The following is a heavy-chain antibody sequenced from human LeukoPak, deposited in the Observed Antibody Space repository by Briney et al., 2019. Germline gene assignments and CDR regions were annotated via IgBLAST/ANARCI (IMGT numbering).Heavy chain of an antibody. Sequence: PGGSLRLSCAASGFTFSDYEMNWVRQAPGKGLEWISYISSSGSTIYYADSVKGRFTISRDSAKNSLFLQMNSLRVEDTAMYYCARDAASGLLWGQGTLVTVSS. CDR1: GFTFSDYE. J-gene: IGHJ4*02. CDR2: ISSSGSTI. CDR3: ARDAASGLL. D-gene: IGHD6-13*01. V-gene: IGHV3-48*03.